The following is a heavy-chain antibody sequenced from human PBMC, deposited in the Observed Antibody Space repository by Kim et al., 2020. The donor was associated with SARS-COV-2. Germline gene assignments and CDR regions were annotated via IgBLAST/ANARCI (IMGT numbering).Heavy chain of an antibody. D-gene: IGHD3-10*01. Sequence: SLKSRVTISVDTSKNQFSLKLSSVTAADTAVYYCARPLYGSGSYSSWFDPWGQGTLVTVSS. J-gene: IGHJ5*02. CDR3: ARPLYGSGSYSSWFDP. V-gene: IGHV4-39*01.